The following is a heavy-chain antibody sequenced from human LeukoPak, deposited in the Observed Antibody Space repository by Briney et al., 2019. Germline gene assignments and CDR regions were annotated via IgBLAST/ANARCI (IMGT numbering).Heavy chain of an antibody. V-gene: IGHV1-2*02. CDR1: GYTFTVYY. D-gene: IGHD7-27*01. CDR2: INPKSAGT. Sequence: GASVTVSFKPSGYTFTVYYLYWVRQAPGQGLEWMGWINPKSAGTKYAQKFQGRVTMTRDTSISKVFMELSRLRSDDTAVYYCARDRWGTGDPPSDHWGQGTLVSVSS. J-gene: IGHJ4*02. CDR3: ARDRWGTGDPPSDH.